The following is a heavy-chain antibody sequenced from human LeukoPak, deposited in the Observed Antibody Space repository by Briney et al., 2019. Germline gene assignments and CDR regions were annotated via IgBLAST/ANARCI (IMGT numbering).Heavy chain of an antibody. CDR3: ARVYYSSSYDYWYFDL. CDR2: INHSGST. Sequence: PSETLSLTCTVSGGSINSYYWSWIRQPPGKGMEWIGEINHSGSTNYNPSLKSRVTISVDTSKNQFSLKLSSVTAADTAVYYCARVYYSSSYDYWYFDLWGRGTLVTVSS. D-gene: IGHD6-13*01. CDR1: GGSINSYY. J-gene: IGHJ2*01. V-gene: IGHV4-34*01.